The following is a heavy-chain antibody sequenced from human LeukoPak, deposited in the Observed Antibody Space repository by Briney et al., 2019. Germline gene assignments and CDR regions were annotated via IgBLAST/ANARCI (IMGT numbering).Heavy chain of an antibody. V-gene: IGHV3-7*01. CDR2: IKQDGSEK. CDR3: ARDTRGGGSFG. CDR1: GFTFSIYW. D-gene: IGHD2-15*01. J-gene: IGHJ4*02. Sequence: GGSLRLSCAASGFTFSIYWMSWVRQAPGKGLEWVANIKQDGSEKYYVDSVKGRFTISRDNAKNSLYLQMNSLRAEDTAVYYCARDTRGGGSFGWGQGTLVTVSS.